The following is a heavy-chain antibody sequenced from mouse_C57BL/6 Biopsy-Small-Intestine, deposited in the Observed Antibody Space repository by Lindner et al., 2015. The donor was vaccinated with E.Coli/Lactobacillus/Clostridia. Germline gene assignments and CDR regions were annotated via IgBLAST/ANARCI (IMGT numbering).Heavy chain of an antibody. CDR2: IYPGSGNT. CDR3: TRRVVPYFFDY. D-gene: IGHD1-1*01. Sequence: QLQESGPELVKPGASVKISCKASGYTFTDYSINWVKQRPGQGLEWIGWIYPGSGNTKCSEKFKGKATLIVDTSSNTAYMQLSSLTSEGSAVYFCTRRVVPYFFDYWGQGTTLTVSS. CDR1: GYTFTDYS. J-gene: IGHJ2*01. V-gene: IGHV1-84*01.